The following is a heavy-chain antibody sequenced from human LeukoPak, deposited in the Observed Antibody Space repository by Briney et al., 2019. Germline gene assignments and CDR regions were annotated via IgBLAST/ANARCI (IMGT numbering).Heavy chain of an antibody. V-gene: IGHV4-34*01. J-gene: IGHJ4*02. D-gene: IGHD3-16*02. CDR1: GGSFSGYY. Sequence: PSETLSLTCAVYGGSFSGYYWSWIRQPPGKGLEWIGEINHSGSTNYNPSLKSRVTISVDTSKNQFSLKLSSVTAADTAVYYCARGSAGYYDYVWGSYRSLPYFDYWGQGTLVTVSS. CDR2: INHSGST. CDR3: ARGSAGYYDYVWGSYRSLPYFDY.